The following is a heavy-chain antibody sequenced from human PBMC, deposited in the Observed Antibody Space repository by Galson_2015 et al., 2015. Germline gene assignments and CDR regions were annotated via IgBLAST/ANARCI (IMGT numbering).Heavy chain of an antibody. CDR2: ISGSGGST. V-gene: IGHV3-23*01. D-gene: IGHD1-26*01. Sequence: SLRLSCAASGFTFSSYAMSWVRQAPGKGLEWVSAISGSGGSTYYADSVKGRFTISRDNSKNTLYLQMNSLRAEDTAVYYCAKALGVSGSYLEYFQHWGQGTLVTVSS. CDR3: AKALGVSGSYLEYFQH. J-gene: IGHJ1*01. CDR1: GFTFSSYA.